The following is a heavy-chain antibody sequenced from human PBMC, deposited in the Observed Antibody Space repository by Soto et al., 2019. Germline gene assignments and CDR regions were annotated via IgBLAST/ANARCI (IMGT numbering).Heavy chain of an antibody. CDR2: INHSGST. J-gene: IGHJ4*02. CDR1: GGSFSGYY. D-gene: IGHD6-13*01. V-gene: IGHV4-34*01. Sequence: PSETLSLPGAVYGGSFSGYYWSWIRQPPGTGLEWIGEINHSGSTNYIPSLKSRVTISVDTSKNQFSLKLSSVTAADTAVYYCARDYSSSSFDYWGQGTLVTVSS. CDR3: ARDYSSSSFDY.